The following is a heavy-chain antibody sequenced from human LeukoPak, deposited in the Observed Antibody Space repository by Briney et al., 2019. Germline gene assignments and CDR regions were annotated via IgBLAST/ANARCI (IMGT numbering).Heavy chain of an antibody. Sequence: SETLSLTCTVSGGSIRSYYWSWIRQPPGKGLEWIGYIYYSGSTNYTPSLKSRASISVDTSKNQFSLKLSSVTAADTAVYYCARTGSTVTMLYPFDHWGQGTLVTVSS. CDR1: GGSIRSYY. CDR3: ARTGSTVTMLYPFDH. V-gene: IGHV4-59*01. D-gene: IGHD4-17*01. J-gene: IGHJ4*02. CDR2: IYYSGST.